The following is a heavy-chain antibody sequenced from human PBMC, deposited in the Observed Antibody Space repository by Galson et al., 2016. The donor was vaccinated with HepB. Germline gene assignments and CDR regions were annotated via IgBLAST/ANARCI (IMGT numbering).Heavy chain of an antibody. CDR1: GYPFTSYD. CDR2: MNPNSGDT. V-gene: IGHV1-8*01. Sequence: SVKVSCKASGYPFTSYDINWVRQATGQGLEWMGWMNPNSGDTDYAQKFQGRVTMTRDTSISTAYMELTSLRSEDTAAYYCARVQGRGFIMLNFWGQGTLFTVSS. CDR3: ARVQGRGFIMLNF. D-gene: IGHD3-10*01. J-gene: IGHJ1*01.